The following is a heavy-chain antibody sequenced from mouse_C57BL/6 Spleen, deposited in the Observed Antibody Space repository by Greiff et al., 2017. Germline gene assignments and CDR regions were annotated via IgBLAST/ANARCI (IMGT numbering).Heavy chain of an antibody. D-gene: IGHD1-1*01. CDR2: INPNNGGT. V-gene: IGHV1-26*01. CDR1: GYTFTDYY. J-gene: IGHJ4*01. Sequence: EVQLQQSGPELVKPGASVKISCKASGYTFTDYYMNWVKQSHGQSLEWIGDINPNNGGTSYNQKFKGKATLTVDKSSSTAYMELRSLTSEDSAVYYCARIYGSSYGYAMDYWGQGTSVTGSS. CDR3: ARIYGSSYGYAMDY.